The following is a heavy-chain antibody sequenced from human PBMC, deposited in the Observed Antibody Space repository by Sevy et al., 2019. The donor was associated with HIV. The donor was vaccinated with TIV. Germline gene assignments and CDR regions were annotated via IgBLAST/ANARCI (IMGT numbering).Heavy chain of an antibody. V-gene: IGHV3-30*04. CDR1: GFTFSNYA. CDR3: ARDLPHLLPWELSRGSDF. J-gene: IGHJ4*02. CDR2: ISHDEIHK. D-gene: IGHD3-16*01. Sequence: GGYLRLSCTAYGFTFSNYAVHWVRQAPGKGLEWLAIISHDEIHKDFADSVRGRFSISRDTSKIRIYLQMNSLGPEDTAVYYCARDLPHLLPWELSRGSDFWGQGTLVTVSS.